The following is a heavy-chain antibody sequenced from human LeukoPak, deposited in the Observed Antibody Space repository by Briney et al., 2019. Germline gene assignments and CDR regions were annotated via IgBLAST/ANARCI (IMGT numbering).Heavy chain of an antibody. CDR3: ARGVSEGSGTYYIVY. J-gene: IGHJ4*02. D-gene: IGHD3-10*01. CDR2: ISSTSSYI. CDR1: GFTFSRYW. V-gene: IGHV3-21*01. Sequence: PGGSLRLSCAASGFTFSRYWMTWVRQAPGKGLEWVSSISSTSSYIYYADSVKGRFTISRDNAKNSLYLQMNSLRAEDTAVYYCARGVSEGSGTYYIVYWGQGTLVTVSS.